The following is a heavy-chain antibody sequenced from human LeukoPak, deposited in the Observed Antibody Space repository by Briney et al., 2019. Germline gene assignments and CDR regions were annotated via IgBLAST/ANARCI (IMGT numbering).Heavy chain of an antibody. Sequence: GGSLRLSCAASGFIFSTYGMHWVRQAPGKGLEWVAGISYDGVNKYYADSEKGRFTISRDNSKNTLYLQMNSLRGEDTAVYYCVKEGGPATVTDGWHWFDPWGQGSLVTVSS. CDR2: ISYDGVNK. J-gene: IGHJ5*02. D-gene: IGHD4-17*01. CDR3: VKEGGPATVTDGWHWFDP. CDR1: GFIFSTYG. V-gene: IGHV3-30*18.